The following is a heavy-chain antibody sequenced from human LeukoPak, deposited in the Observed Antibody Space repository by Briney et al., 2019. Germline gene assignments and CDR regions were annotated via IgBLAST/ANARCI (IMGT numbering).Heavy chain of an antibody. J-gene: IGHJ4*02. CDR2: ISYDGSQK. D-gene: IGHD6-13*01. Sequence: GGSLRLSCAASGFTFSDYTLHWVRQAPGKGLEWLAVISYDGSQKYYADSVTGRFTISRDNSKNTVNLQVNSLRVEDTAVFYCATANSSSWHYFDDWGQGPWSPSPQ. CDR1: GFTFSDYT. V-gene: IGHV3-30*04. CDR3: ATANSSSWHYFDD.